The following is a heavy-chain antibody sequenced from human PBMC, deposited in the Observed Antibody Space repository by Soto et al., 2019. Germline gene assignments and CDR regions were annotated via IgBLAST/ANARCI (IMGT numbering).Heavy chain of an antibody. J-gene: IGHJ6*02. CDR3: AREMTTRGMDD. V-gene: IGHV1-8*01. CDR1: GYTFTSYD. Sequence: QVQLVQSGAEVKKPGASVKVSCKASGYTFTSYDINWLRQATGQGLEWMGWMNPNSGNTAYAQKFQGRVTMTRNTSTSTAYMELRSMRSEDKAVYFCAREMTTRGMDDWGQGTTVTVSS. D-gene: IGHD1-1*01. CDR2: MNPNSGNT.